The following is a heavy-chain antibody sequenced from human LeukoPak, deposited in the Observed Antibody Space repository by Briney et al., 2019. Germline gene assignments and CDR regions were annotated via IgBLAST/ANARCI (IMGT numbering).Heavy chain of an antibody. CDR3: ARDHYYDSSGYFLGY. Sequence: GGSLRLSCAASGFTFSDYYMSWIRQAPGKGLEWVSYISSSGSTIYYADSVKGRFTISRDNAKNSLYLQMNSLRAEDTAVYYCARDHYYDSSGYFLGYWGPGTLVTVSS. CDR2: ISSSGSTI. V-gene: IGHV3-11*01. CDR1: GFTFSDYY. J-gene: IGHJ4*02. D-gene: IGHD3-22*01.